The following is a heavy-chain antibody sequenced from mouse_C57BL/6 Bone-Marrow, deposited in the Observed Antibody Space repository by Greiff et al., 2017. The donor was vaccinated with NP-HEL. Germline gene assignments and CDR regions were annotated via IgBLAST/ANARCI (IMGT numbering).Heavy chain of an antibody. V-gene: IGHV1-50*01. CDR1: GYTFTSYW. Sequence: QVQLKQPGAELVKPGASVKLSCKASGYTFTSYWMQWVKQRPGQGLEWIGEIDPSDSYTNYNQKFKGKAKLTVDTSSSTAYLQISRLKAEDSAVYYCARSLDYFGSSWGFAYWGQGTLVTVSA. CDR2: IDPSDSYT. J-gene: IGHJ3*01. CDR3: ARSLDYFGSSWGFAY. D-gene: IGHD1-1*01.